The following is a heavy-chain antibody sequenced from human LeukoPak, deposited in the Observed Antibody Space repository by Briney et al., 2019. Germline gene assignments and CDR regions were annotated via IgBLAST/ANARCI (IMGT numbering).Heavy chain of an antibody. CDR1: GGSISSGSYY. V-gene: IGHV4-61*02. CDR3: ARQSWFGELLSSSRDAFDI. D-gene: IGHD3-10*01. CDR2: IYTSGST. Sequence: TLSLTCTVSGGSISSGSYYWSWIRQPAGKGLEWIGRIYTSGSTNYNPSLKSRVTISVDTSKNQFSLKLSSVTAADTAVYYCARQSWFGELLSSSRDAFDIWGQGTMVTVSS. J-gene: IGHJ3*02.